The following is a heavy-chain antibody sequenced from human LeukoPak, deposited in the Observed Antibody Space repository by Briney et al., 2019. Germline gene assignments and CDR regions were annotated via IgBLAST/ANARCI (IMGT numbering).Heavy chain of an antibody. CDR2: ISGSGGST. D-gene: IGHD3-10*02. J-gene: IGHJ6*04. CDR1: GFTFSTYG. V-gene: IGHV3-23*01. CDR3: AELGITMIGGV. Sequence: GGSLRLSCVASGFTFSTYGMSWVRQAPGKGLEWVSAISGSGGSTYYADCVKGRFTISRDNAKNSLYLQMNSLRAEDTAVYYCAELGITMIGGVWGKGTTVTISS.